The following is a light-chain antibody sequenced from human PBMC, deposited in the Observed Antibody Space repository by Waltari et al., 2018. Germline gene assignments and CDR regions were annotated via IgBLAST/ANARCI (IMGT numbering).Light chain of an antibody. CDR1: QSVSNY. CDR2: DAS. V-gene: IGKV3-11*01. Sequence: EVVLTQSPATLSLSPGERATLSCRASQSVSNYLAWYQQKPGQAPRLLIYDASNRATGTPARFSGSGSGTDFTLTISSLEPEDFAVFYCQQYGSSPYTFGQGTKLEFK. J-gene: IGKJ2*01. CDR3: QQYGSSPYT.